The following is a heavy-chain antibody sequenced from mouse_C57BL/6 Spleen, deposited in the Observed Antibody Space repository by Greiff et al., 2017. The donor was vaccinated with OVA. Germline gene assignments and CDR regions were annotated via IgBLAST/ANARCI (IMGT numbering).Heavy chain of an antibody. D-gene: IGHD1-1*01. CDR3: ARQCDYNGDYFDY. CDR2: FDPSDSET. Sequence: VQLQQPGAELVRPGSSVKLSCKASGYTFTSYWMHWVKQRPIQGLEWIGNFDPSDSETHYNQKFKDKATLTVDNSSRTAYMQLSSLTSEDSAVYYCARQCDYNGDYFDYWGKGTTLTVSS. CDR1: GYTFTSYW. V-gene: IGHV1-52*01. J-gene: IGHJ2*01.